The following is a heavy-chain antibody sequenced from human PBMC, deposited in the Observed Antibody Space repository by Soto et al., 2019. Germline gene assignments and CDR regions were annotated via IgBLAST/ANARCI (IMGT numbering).Heavy chain of an antibody. CDR2: IYYSGST. J-gene: IGHJ6*03. V-gene: IGHV4-39*01. CDR1: GGSISSSSYY. CDR3: ASLPNGDIVVVPAAEYYYYYMDV. D-gene: IGHD2-2*01. Sequence: PSETLSLTCTVSGGSISSSSYYWGWIRQPPGKGLEWIGSIYYSGSTYYNPSLKSRVTISVDTSKNQFSLKLSSVTAADTAVYYCASLPNGDIVVVPAAEYYYYYMDVWGKGTTVTVSS.